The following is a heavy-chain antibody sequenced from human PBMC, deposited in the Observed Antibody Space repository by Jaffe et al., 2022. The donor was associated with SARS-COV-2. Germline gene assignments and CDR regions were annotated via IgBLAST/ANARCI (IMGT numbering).Heavy chain of an antibody. J-gene: IGHJ4*02. CDR3: ARVPTGTTFLDY. D-gene: IGHD1-1*01. CDR1: GDSIRSGGYY. Sequence: QVQLQESGPGLVKPSQTLSLTCTVSGDSIRSGGYYWSWIRQHPGEGLEWIGYIYYSGGTYYNPSLRSRVTISVDTSKNQFSLKLRSVTAADTAVYYCARVPTGTTFLDYWGQGTLVTVSS. CDR2: IYYSGGT. V-gene: IGHV4-31*03.